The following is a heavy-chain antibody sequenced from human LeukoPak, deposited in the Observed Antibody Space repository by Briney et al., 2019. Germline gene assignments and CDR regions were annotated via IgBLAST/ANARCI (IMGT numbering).Heavy chain of an antibody. D-gene: IGHD3-9*01. CDR2: IHDSGSS. V-gene: IGHV4-30-4*01. Sequence: SETLSLTCTVSGVSVSSGSYYWTWIRQPPGKGLEWIGYIHDSGSSDYTPSLKSRVTISLDTAKNQFSLKLTSVTAADTAVYYCARDHYDVLTGYFFFDYWGQGTLVTVSS. CDR3: ARDHYDVLTGYFFFDY. CDR1: GVSVSSGSYY. J-gene: IGHJ4*02.